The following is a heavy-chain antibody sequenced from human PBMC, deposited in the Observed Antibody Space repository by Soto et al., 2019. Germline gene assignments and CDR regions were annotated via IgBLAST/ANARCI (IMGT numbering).Heavy chain of an antibody. Sequence: QVQLVQSGAEVKKPGASLKVSCKASGSAFTSYGISWVRQAPAKGHEWMGWINAYKVNTNYAQKLQGRFTMTTDTATSRAYIELRSLRSDDTAVYYCAREGPDRSGYSFDYCGQGTLVTVS. CDR3: AREGPDRSGYSFDY. J-gene: IGHJ4*02. V-gene: IGHV1-18*01. CDR1: GSAFTSYG. CDR2: INAYKVNT. D-gene: IGHD3-22*01.